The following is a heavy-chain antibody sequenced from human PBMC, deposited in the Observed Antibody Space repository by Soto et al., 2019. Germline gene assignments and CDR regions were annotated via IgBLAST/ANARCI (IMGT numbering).Heavy chain of an antibody. CDR2: IFYTGAT. V-gene: IGHV4-31*11. D-gene: IGHD3-10*01. CDR3: AREGRHSGGMRESWFDP. Sequence: PSETLSLTCAVSGDSISSRSHYWNWIRRVPGKGLEFIGYIFYTGATYYNPSLRGRISMSVDTSKNQFSPTLRSVTAADTAIYYCAREGRHSGGMRESWFDPWGQGTQVTSPQ. J-gene: IGHJ5*02. CDR1: GDSISSRSHY.